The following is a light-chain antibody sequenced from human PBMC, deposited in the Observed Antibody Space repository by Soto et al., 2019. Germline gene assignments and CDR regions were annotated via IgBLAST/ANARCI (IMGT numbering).Light chain of an antibody. Sequence: DIQMTQSPSSLSASVGDRVTITCRASHNIGNYLNWFQQKPGKAPKLLIFAASNLQSGVTSRFSGGGSGAEFSLTINRLQPEDFATYYCQLATDTLWTFGQGTKVEIK. CDR1: HNIGNY. J-gene: IGKJ1*01. V-gene: IGKV1-39*01. CDR2: AAS. CDR3: QLATDTLWT.